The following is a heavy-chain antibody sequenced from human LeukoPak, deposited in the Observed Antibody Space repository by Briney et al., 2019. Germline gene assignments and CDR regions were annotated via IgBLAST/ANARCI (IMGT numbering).Heavy chain of an antibody. D-gene: IGHD2-8*02. CDR2: ISYDGSNK. Sequence: GGSLRLSCAASGFTFSSYAMHWVRQAPGKGLEWVAVISYDGSNKYYADSVKGRFTISRDNSKSTLYLQMNSLRAEDTAVYYCARAVLVVTTPSYFDYWGQGTLVTVSS. CDR3: ARAVLVVTTPSYFDY. CDR1: GFTFSSYA. V-gene: IGHV3-30-3*01. J-gene: IGHJ4*02.